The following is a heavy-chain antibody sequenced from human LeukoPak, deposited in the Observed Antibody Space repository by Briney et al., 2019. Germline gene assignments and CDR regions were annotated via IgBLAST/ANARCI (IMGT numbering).Heavy chain of an antibody. D-gene: IGHD2-2*01. CDR1: GFTFNNYA. Sequence: GGSLRLSCAGSGFTFNNYAMSWVRQTPTKGLEWVSTITIAGDGTYYADPVRGRFTMSRDKSKNTLYLQMSSLRAEDTAVYYCVRAAPIDCSSTTCSLFDNWGQGILVTVSS. CDR3: VRAAPIDCSSTTCSLFDN. J-gene: IGHJ4*02. V-gene: IGHV3-23*01. CDR2: ITIAGDGT.